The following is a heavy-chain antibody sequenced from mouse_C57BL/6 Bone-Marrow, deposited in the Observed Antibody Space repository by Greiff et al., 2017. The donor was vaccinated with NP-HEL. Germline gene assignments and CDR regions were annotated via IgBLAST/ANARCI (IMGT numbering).Heavy chain of an antibody. Sequence: VMLVESGPGLVQPSQSLSITCTVSGFSLTSYGVHWVRQSPGKGLEWLGVIWRGGSTDYNAAFMSRLSITKDNSKSQVFFKMNSLQADDTAIYYCAKNYYGSSSYWYFDVWGTGTTVTVSS. CDR1: GFSLTSYG. V-gene: IGHV2-5*01. D-gene: IGHD1-1*01. CDR3: AKNYYGSSSYWYFDV. J-gene: IGHJ1*03. CDR2: IWRGGST.